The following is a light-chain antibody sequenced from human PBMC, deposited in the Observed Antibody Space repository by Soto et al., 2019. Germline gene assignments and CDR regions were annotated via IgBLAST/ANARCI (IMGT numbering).Light chain of an antibody. CDR1: QSIVTY. J-gene: IGKJ1*01. CDR3: QQSYSTPPWT. Sequence: DIQMTQSPSSLSASVGDRVTITCRASQSIVTYLNWYLQKPGKAPKLLIYAASNLQSGVPSRFSGSGSGTDFTLTISSLXPEDFATYFCQQSYSTPPWTFGQGTKVDIK. CDR2: AAS. V-gene: IGKV1-39*01.